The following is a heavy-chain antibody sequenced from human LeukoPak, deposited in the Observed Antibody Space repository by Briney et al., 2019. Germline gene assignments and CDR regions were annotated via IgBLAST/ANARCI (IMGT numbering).Heavy chain of an antibody. V-gene: IGHV3-53*01. Sequence: GGSLRLSCAGSGFSVSSSYMSWVRQAPGKGLEWVSVIYSGGNTYYADSVKGRFTISRDNSKNTLYLQMNSLRAEDTAVYYCAKLGEIAVAGTVFDYWGQGTLVTVSS. J-gene: IGHJ4*02. CDR1: GFSVSSSY. D-gene: IGHD6-19*01. CDR2: IYSGGNT. CDR3: AKLGEIAVAGTVFDY.